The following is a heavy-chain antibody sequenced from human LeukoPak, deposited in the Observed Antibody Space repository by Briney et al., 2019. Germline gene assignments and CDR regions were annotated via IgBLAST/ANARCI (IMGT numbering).Heavy chain of an antibody. CDR3: AKDRAAAGKAMGGADY. J-gene: IGHJ4*02. Sequence: GGSLRLSCAASGFTFSSYGMHWVRQAPGKGLEWVAVISYDGSNKYYADSVKGRFTISRDNSKNTLYLQMNSLRAEDTAVYYCAKDRAAAGKAMGGADYWGQGTLVTVSS. V-gene: IGHV3-30*18. CDR1: GFTFSSYG. D-gene: IGHD6-13*01. CDR2: ISYDGSNK.